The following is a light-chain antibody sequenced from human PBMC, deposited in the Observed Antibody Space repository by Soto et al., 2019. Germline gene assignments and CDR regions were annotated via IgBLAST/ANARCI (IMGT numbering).Light chain of an antibody. CDR3: QQYGSSPQYT. Sequence: EIVLTQSPGTLSLSPGERATLSCRASQSVSSSYLAWYQQRPGQAPRLLIYGASSRATGIPDRFSGSGSGTXXXXXXXXXXXXXFAXYYCQQYGSSPQYTFGQGTKLEIK. CDR2: GAS. J-gene: IGKJ2*01. V-gene: IGKV3-20*01. CDR1: QSVSSSY.